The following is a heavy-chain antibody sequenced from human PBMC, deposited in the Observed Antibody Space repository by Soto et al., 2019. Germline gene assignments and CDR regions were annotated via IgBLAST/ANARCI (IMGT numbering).Heavy chain of an antibody. V-gene: IGHV3-48*01. J-gene: IGHJ3*01. CDR2: IGIGSSTK. CDR3: ARDQLYYNDISGRPLNAFDV. Sequence: PGGSLRLSCAASGFTFSSCSMNWVRQAPGKALEWVSYIGIGSSTKYYADSVKGRFTISRDNAKNSLYLQMNSLRAEDTAVYYCARDQLYYNDISGRPLNAFDVWGQGTMVTVSS. CDR1: GFTFSSCS. D-gene: IGHD3-22*01.